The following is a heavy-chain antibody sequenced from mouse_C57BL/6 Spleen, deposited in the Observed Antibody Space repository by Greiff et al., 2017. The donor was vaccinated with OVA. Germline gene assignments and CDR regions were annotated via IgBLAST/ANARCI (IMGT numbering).Heavy chain of an antibody. Sequence: VQVVESDAELVKPGASVKISCKVSGYTFTDHTIHWMKQRPEQGLEWIGYIYPRDGSTKYNEKFKGKATLTADKSSSTAYMQLNSLTSEDSAVYFCARPYYDYDEVFYAMDYWGQGTSVTVSS. V-gene: IGHV1-78*01. CDR2: IYPRDGST. D-gene: IGHD2-4*01. CDR3: ARPYYDYDEVFYAMDY. CDR1: GYTFTDHT. J-gene: IGHJ4*01.